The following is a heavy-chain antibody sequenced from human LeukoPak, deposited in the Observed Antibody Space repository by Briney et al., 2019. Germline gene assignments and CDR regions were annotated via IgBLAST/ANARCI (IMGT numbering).Heavy chain of an antibody. CDR3: ARGLSLGYYDFWSGYADWFDP. D-gene: IGHD3-3*01. CDR2: MNPNSGNT. CDR1: GYTFTSYD. V-gene: IGHV1-8*01. J-gene: IGHJ5*02. Sequence: GASVKVSCKASGYTFTSYDINWVRQATGQGLEWMGWMNPNSGNTGYAQKFQGRVTMTRNTSISTAYMELSSLRSEDTAVYYCARGLSLGYYDFWSGYADWFDPWGQGTLVTVSS.